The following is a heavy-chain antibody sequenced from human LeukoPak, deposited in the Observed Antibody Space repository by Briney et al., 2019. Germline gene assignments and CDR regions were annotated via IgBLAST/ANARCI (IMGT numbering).Heavy chain of an antibody. CDR2: TSYDGNEK. CDR1: GFTFSSFG. V-gene: IGHV3-30*03. CDR3: ATGGTSAATGRMGF. J-gene: IGHJ4*02. D-gene: IGHD1-1*01. Sequence: GGSLRLSCAASGFTFSSFGMHWVRQAPGKGLEWVTVTSYDGNEKYYADSVKGRFTISRDNSKNTVYLQMNSLRAEDTAVYYCATGGTSAATGRMGFWGQGTLVTVSS.